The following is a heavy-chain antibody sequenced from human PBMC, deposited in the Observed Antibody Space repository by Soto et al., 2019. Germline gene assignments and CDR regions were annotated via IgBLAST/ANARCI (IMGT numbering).Heavy chain of an antibody. CDR1: GFTFSSYA. J-gene: IGHJ6*02. V-gene: IGHV3-30-3*01. CDR3: AREGAKQQLDNYYYYYGMDV. CDR2: ISYDGSNK. Sequence: GGSLRLSCAASGFTFSSYAMHWVRQAPGKGLEWVAVISYDGSNKYYADSVKGRFTISRDNSKNTLYLQMNSLRAEDTAVYYCAREGAKQQLDNYYYYYGMDVWGQGTTVTVSS. D-gene: IGHD6-13*01.